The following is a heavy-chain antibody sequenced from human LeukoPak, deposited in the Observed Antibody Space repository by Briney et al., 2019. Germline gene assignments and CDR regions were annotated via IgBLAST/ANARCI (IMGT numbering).Heavy chain of an antibody. CDR2: ISYDENNK. CDR1: GFTFSTYT. V-gene: IGHV3-30*04. CDR3: ARDSLYGRTGIYFDF. Sequence: GGSLRLSCAASGFTFSTYTMHWVRQAPGKGLEWVASISYDENNKYYADFVKGRFTISRDSSKNTLHLQVNSLRAEDTAVYYCARDSLYGRTGIYFDFWGQGTLVTVSS. J-gene: IGHJ4*02. D-gene: IGHD1-1*01.